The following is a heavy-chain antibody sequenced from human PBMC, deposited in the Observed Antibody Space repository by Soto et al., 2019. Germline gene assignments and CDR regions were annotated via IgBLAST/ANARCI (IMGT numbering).Heavy chain of an antibody. CDR3: ARGFRVAATRCWFDP. J-gene: IGHJ5*02. D-gene: IGHD2-15*01. CDR1: GYTFTSYG. Sequence: SVEVCCKASGYTFTSYGISWVRQAPGQGLEWMGWISAYNGNTNYAQKLQGRVTMTTDTSTSTAYMELRSLRSDDTAVYYCARGFRVAATRCWFDPSGQGTLVTVSS. V-gene: IGHV1-18*01. CDR2: ISAYNGNT.